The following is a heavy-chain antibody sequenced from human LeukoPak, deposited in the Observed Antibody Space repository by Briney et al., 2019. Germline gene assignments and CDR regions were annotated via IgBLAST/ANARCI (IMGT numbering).Heavy chain of an antibody. V-gene: IGHV4-4*07. CDR2: IYTSGST. CDR3: AREDILTGYFPFSDY. CDR1: GGSISSYY. J-gene: IGHJ4*01. D-gene: IGHD3-9*01. Sequence: SETLSLTCTVSGGSISSYYWNWIRQPAGKGLEWIGRIYTSGSTDYNPSLKSRVTMSVDTSKNQFSLKLNSLTAADTAVYYCAREDILTGYFPFSDYWGHGTLVTVSS.